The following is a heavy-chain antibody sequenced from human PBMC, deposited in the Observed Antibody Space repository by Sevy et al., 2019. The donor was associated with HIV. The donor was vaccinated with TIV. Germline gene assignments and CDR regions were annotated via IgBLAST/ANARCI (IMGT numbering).Heavy chain of an antibody. V-gene: IGHV4-39*01. J-gene: IGHJ4*02. CDR3: ARMDIAVAGSYTFDY. Sequence: SDNLSLTCTVSGGSISSSSYYWGWIRQPPGKGLEWIGSIYYSGSTNYNPSLKSRVTISVDTSKNQFSLKLSSVTAAETAVYYCARMDIAVAGSYTFDYWGQGTLVTVSS. CDR2: IYYSGST. D-gene: IGHD6-19*01. CDR1: GGSISSSSYY.